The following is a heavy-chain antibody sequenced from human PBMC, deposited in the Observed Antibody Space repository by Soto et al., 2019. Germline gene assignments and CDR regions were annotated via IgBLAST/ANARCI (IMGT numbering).Heavy chain of an antibody. CDR3: ARDRRYDILTGYSRYYYYGMDV. D-gene: IGHD3-9*01. Sequence: QVQLVESGGGVVQPGRSLRLSCAASGFTFSSYAMHWVRQAPGKGLEWVAVISYDGSNKYYADSVKGRFTISRDNSKNTLYLQMNSLRAEDTAVYYCARDRRYDILTGYSRYYYYGMDVWGQGTKVTVSS. V-gene: IGHV3-30-3*01. CDR1: GFTFSSYA. CDR2: ISYDGSNK. J-gene: IGHJ6*02.